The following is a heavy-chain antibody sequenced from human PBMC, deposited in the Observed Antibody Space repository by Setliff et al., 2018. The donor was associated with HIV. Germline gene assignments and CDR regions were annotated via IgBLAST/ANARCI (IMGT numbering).Heavy chain of an antibody. CDR2: MYHTGST. CDR1: GYSISSGCY. V-gene: IGHV4-38-2*01. J-gene: IGHJ4*02. Sequence: KTSETLSLTCAVSGYSISSGCYWGWIRQPPGKGLEWIGSMYHTGSTYYSPSLSSRFTISVDTSKNQFSLKLSSVTAADTAVYYCARQGLVLVPASIDWRLPPSPIDYWGQGALVTVSS. D-gene: IGHD2-2*01. CDR3: ARQGLVLVPASIDWRLPPSPIDY.